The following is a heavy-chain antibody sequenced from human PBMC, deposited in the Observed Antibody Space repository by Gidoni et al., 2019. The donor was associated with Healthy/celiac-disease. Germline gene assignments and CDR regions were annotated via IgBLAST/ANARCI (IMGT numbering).Heavy chain of an antibody. Sequence: EVQLVESGGGLSKPGGSLRLCGAASGVTGSSNYMSWVRQAPGNGLEWVSVIYSGGSTYYADSVKGRFTISRDNSKNTLYLQMNSLRAEDTAVYYCASRTRTYYYYGMDAWGQGTTVTVSS. CDR1: GVTGSSNY. CDR2: IYSGGST. V-gene: IGHV3-53*01. CDR3: ASRTRTYYYYGMDA. J-gene: IGHJ6*02.